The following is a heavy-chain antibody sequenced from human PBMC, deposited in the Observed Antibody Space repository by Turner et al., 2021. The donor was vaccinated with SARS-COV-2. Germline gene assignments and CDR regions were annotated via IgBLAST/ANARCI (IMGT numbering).Heavy chain of an antibody. CDR1: AFTFRSYA. CDR2: ISFDGNNK. CDR3: ARGDYYGSGSYYNPLTNFDY. Sequence: QVQLVESGGGVVQPGRSLCLSCAASAFTFRSYAMHWVRQAPGKGLEWVAVISFDGNNKYYADSVKGRFTISRDNSKNTMYLQMNSLRAEDTAVYYCARGDYYGSGSYYNPLTNFDYWGQGTLVTVSS. V-gene: IGHV3-30*04. D-gene: IGHD3-10*01. J-gene: IGHJ4*02.